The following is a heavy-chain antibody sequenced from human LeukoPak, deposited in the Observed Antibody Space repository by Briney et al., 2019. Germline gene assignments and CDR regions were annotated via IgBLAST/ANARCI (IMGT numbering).Heavy chain of an antibody. D-gene: IGHD6-13*01. CDR3: ARGGYSSSWHFDY. V-gene: IGHV3-74*01. J-gene: IGHJ4*02. Sequence: GGSLRLSCAASGIIFSNYWMHWVRQAPGKGLVWVSRINRDGSSTSYADSVKGRFTISRDNAKNSLYLQMNSLRAEDTAVYYCARGGYSSSWHFDYWGQGTLVTVSS. CDR1: GIIFSNYW. CDR2: INRDGSST.